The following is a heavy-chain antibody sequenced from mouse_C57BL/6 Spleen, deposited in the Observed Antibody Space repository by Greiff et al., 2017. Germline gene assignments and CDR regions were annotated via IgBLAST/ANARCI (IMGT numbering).Heavy chain of an antibody. J-gene: IGHJ2*01. Sequence: DVQLVESGGGLVKPGGSLKLSCAASGFTFSDYGMHWVRQAPGQGLEWVAYISSGSSTIYYADTVKGRFTISRDNAKNTLFLQMTSLRSEDTAMYYCARRNYGSFDYWGQGTTLTVSS. D-gene: IGHD1-1*01. V-gene: IGHV5-17*01. CDR2: ISSGSSTI. CDR3: ARRNYGSFDY. CDR1: GFTFSDYG.